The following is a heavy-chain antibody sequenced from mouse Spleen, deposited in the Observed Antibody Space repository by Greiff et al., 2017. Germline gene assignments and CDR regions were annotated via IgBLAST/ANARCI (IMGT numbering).Heavy chain of an antibody. V-gene: IGHV5-6-3*01. Sequence: EVHLVESGGGLVQPGGSLKLSCAASGFTFSSYGMSWVRQTPDKRLELVATINSNGGSTYYPDSVKGRFTISRDNAKNTLYLQMSSLKSEDTAMYYCASLGMAYWGQGTLVTVSA. CDR1: GFTFSSYG. CDR3: ASLGMAY. CDR2: INSNGGST. D-gene: IGHD4-1*01. J-gene: IGHJ3*01.